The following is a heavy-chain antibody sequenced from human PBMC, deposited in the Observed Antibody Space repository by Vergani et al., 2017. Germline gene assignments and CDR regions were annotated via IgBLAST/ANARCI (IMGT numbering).Heavy chain of an antibody. CDR3: ARARFLGPQELVY. V-gene: IGHV3-33*01. Sequence: QVQLVESGGGVVQPGRSLRLSCAASGFTFSSYGMHWVRQAPGKGLEWVAVIWYDGSNKYYADSVKGRFTISRDNSKNTLYLQMNSLRAEDTAVYYCARARFLGPQELVYGGQGTLVTGYS. J-gene: IGHJ4*02. CDR2: IWYDGSNK. CDR1: GFTFSSYG. D-gene: IGHD3-10*01.